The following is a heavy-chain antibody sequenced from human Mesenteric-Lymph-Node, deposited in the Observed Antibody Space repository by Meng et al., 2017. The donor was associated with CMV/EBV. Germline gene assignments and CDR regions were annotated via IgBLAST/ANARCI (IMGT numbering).Heavy chain of an antibody. CDR2: ISASGGST. J-gene: IGHJ4*02. V-gene: IGHV3-23*01. CDR3: AKDEALYCSSTSCYSFDY. Sequence: GESLKISCAASGFTFSSYAMNWVRQAPGKGLEWVSSISASGGSTWYAASVKGRFTISRDKSKNMLYLQMNSLRAEDTAVYYCAKDEALYCSSTSCYSFDYWGQGTLVTVPQ. D-gene: IGHD2-2*01. CDR1: GFTFSSYA.